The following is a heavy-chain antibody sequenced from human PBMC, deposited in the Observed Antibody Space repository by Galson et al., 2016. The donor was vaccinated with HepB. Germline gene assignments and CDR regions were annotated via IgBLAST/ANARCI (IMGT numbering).Heavy chain of an antibody. Sequence: QSGAEVKKPGESLKISCKGSGYSFTTYWIGWVRQMPGKGLEWLGIIYPGDSHPTYSPSFQAQVNISADKSVSTAYLQWLSLKASDTAMYYCARAYFGYFDYWGQGALVTVSS. CDR3: ARAYFGYFDY. CDR1: GYSFTTYW. CDR2: IYPGDSHP. V-gene: IGHV5-51*01. D-gene: IGHD2/OR15-2a*01. J-gene: IGHJ4*02.